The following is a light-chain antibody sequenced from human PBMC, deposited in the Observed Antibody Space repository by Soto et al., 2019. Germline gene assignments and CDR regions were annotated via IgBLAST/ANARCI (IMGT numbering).Light chain of an antibody. V-gene: IGKV1-12*01. J-gene: IGKJ3*01. CDR3: QPSSSFPLT. CDR1: QGISNW. Sequence: DIQMTQSPSFVSASVGDRVTITCRASQGISNWLAWYQQKPGKAPKLLIYATSNLQGGVPSRFSGSGSGTDFTLTIVSLQTEDAATYYCQPSSSFPLTFGPGTKVDIK. CDR2: ATS.